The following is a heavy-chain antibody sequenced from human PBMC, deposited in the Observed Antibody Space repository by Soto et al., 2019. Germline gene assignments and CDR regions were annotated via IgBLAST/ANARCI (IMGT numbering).Heavy chain of an antibody. CDR1: GGSISSGGYY. V-gene: IGHV4-31*03. CDR3: ARDKRYCSSTSCSEYAFDI. D-gene: IGHD2-2*01. Sequence: SETLSLTCTVSGGSISSGGYYWSWIRQHPGKGLEWIGYIYYSGSTYYNPSLKSRVTISVDTSKNQFSLKLSSVTAADTAVYYCARDKRYCSSTSCSEYAFDIWGQGTMVTVSS. CDR2: IYYSGST. J-gene: IGHJ3*02.